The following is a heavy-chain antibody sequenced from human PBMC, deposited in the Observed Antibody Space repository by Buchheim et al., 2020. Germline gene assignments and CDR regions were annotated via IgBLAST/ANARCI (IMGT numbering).Heavy chain of an antibody. CDR3: ARDTVTYGLYYFDY. CDR1: GGSFSGYY. Sequence: QVQLQQWGAGLLKPSETLSLTCAVYGGSFSGYYWSWIRQSPGKGLEWIGEINHSGSTNYNPSLKSRVTISVDTSKNQFSLKLSSVTAADTAVYYCARDTVTYGLYYFDYWGQGTL. V-gene: IGHV4-34*01. J-gene: IGHJ4*02. D-gene: IGHD4-17*01. CDR2: INHSGST.